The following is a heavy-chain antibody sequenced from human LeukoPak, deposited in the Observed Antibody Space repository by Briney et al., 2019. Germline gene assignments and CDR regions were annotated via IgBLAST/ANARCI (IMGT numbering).Heavy chain of an antibody. CDR2: ISYDGSNK. CDR3: ARGSRYYDILTSIDY. V-gene: IGHV3-30-3*01. Sequence: PGGSLRLSCAASGFTFSSYAMHWVRQAPGKGLEWVAVISYDGSNKYYADSVKGRFTISRDNSKNTLYLQMNSLRAEDTAVYCCARGSRYYDILTSIDYWGQGTLVTVSS. D-gene: IGHD3-9*01. J-gene: IGHJ4*02. CDR1: GFTFSSYA.